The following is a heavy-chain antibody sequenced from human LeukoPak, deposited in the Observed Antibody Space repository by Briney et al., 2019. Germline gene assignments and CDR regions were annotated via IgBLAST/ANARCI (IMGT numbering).Heavy chain of an antibody. J-gene: IGHJ3*02. Sequence: SETLSLTCSVSAYSISSGFYWGWIRQPPGKGLEWIGSIFHSGSTYYNSSVKSRVTISVDTSKNQFSLKLSSVTAADTAVYYCARANYYDSIGYSRGAFDIWGQGTMVTVSS. CDR2: IFHSGST. CDR1: AYSISSGFY. V-gene: IGHV4-38-2*02. CDR3: ARANYYDSIGYSRGAFDI. D-gene: IGHD3-22*01.